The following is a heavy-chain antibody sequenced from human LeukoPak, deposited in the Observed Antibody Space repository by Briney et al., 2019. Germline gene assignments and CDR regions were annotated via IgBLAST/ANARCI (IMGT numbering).Heavy chain of an antibody. V-gene: IGHV3-53*05. J-gene: IGHJ1*01. CDR3: ARDVVISASYDYGDYVPFQH. D-gene: IGHD4-17*01. CDR2: IYSGGKT. CDR1: GFTVSGNY. Sequence: GGSLRLSCVPSGFTVSGNYMSWVRQAPGKGLEWVSIIYSGGKTYYADSVKGRFTISRDNSKNTLYLQMSSLRAEDAAVYYCARDVVISASYDYGDYVPFQHWGQGTLVTVSS.